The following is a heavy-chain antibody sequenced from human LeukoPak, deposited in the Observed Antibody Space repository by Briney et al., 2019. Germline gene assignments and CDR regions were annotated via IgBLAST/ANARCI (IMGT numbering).Heavy chain of an antibody. J-gene: IGHJ4*02. CDR1: GFTFRNFW. CDR3: ARERRDGYNDY. Sequence: GGSLKLSCAASGFTFRNFWMSWVRQAPGKGLEWVANIKQDGSEKYYVDSVKGRFTISRDNAKNSLYLQMNSLRAEDTAVYYCARERRDGYNDYWGQGTLVTVSS. V-gene: IGHV3-7*01. CDR2: IKQDGSEK. D-gene: IGHD5-24*01.